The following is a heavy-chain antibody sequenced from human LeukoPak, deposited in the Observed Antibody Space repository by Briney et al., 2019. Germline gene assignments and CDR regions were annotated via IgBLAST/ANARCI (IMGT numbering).Heavy chain of an antibody. V-gene: IGHV3-21*01. CDR2: ISSSSSYI. CDR1: GFTFSSYS. Sequence: GGTLRLSCAASGFTFSSYSMNWVRQAPGKGLEWVSSISSSSSYIYYADSVKGRFTISRDNAKNSLYLQMNSLRAEDTAVYYCARDLRSSGYYAFDYWGQGTLVTVSS. CDR3: ARDLRSSGYYAFDY. J-gene: IGHJ4*02. D-gene: IGHD3-22*01.